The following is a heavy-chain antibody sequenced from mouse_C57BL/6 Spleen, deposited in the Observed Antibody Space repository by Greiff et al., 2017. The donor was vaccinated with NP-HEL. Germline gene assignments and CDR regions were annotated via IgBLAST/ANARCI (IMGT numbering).Heavy chain of an antibody. Sequence: VQLQQSGPELVKPGASVKISCKASGYAFSSSWMNWVKQRPGKGLEWIGRIYPGDGDTNYNGKFKGKATLTADKSSSTAYMQLSSLTSEDSAVYFWAREGGWDRGYYFDYWDQGTTLTVSS. J-gene: IGHJ2*01. CDR1: GYAFSSSW. CDR3: AREGGWDRGYYFDY. D-gene: IGHD3-3*01. CDR2: IYPGDGDT. V-gene: IGHV1-82*01.